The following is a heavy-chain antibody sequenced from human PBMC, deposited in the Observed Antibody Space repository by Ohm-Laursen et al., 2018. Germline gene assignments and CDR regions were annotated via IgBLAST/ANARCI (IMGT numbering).Heavy chain of an antibody. V-gene: IGHV3-23*01. D-gene: IGHD5-12*01. CDR2: ISSSGGHT. CDR1: GFTFRIYT. J-gene: IGHJ4*02. Sequence: SLRLSCSASGFTFRIYTMSWVRQAPGKGLEWVAAISSSGGHTYYADSVTGRVSISRDNSKNTVSLQMGRLRDDDTAVYYCAKLGDDSAYGGYWGQGTLVTVSS. CDR3: AKLGDDSAYGGY.